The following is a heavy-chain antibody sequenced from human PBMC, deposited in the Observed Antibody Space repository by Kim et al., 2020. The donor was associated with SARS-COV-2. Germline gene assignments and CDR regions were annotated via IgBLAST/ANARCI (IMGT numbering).Heavy chain of an antibody. Sequence: SETLSLTCSVSGVSIIDNFWSWIRQPPGKGLEWIAYTHYRGSTKYNPSLSSRVTMSVDTSRNQLSLKLSSVTAADTAVYYCAGQSNDILTDYFDYWGPGTVVPVS. CDR2: THYRGST. V-gene: IGHV4-59*08. CDR3: AGQSNDILTDYFDY. D-gene: IGHD3-9*01. J-gene: IGHJ4*02. CDR1: GVSIIDNF.